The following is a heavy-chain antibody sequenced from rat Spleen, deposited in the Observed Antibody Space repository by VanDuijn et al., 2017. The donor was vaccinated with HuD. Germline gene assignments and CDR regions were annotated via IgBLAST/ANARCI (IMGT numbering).Heavy chain of an antibody. Sequence: QVQLQQSGADLAKPGSSVKISCKASGYTFTSYYISWIKQTTGQGLEYIGYINTGSGTTNYNEKFKGKATLTVDRSSGTAFMQLSSLTPDDSAVYYCARSAYNSGSMDAWGQGASVTVSS. CDR2: INTGSGTT. D-gene: IGHD4-3*01. CDR3: ARSAYNSGSMDA. V-gene: IGHV1-43*01. J-gene: IGHJ4*01. CDR1: GYTFTSYY.